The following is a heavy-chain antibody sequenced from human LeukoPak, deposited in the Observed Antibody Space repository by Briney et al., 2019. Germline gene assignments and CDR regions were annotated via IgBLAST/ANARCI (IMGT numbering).Heavy chain of an antibody. CDR2: IYYSGNT. J-gene: IGHJ4*02. V-gene: IGHV4-39*07. CDR3: ARMTTVTTFSDY. D-gene: IGHD4-17*01. CDR1: GGSLSSSSYY. Sequence: PSETLSLTCTVSGGSLSSSSYYWGWIRQPPGKGLEWIGYIYYSGNTYYSPSLKSRVTISVDTSKNQFSLKLSSVTAADTAVYYCARMTTVTTFSDYWGQGTLVTVSS.